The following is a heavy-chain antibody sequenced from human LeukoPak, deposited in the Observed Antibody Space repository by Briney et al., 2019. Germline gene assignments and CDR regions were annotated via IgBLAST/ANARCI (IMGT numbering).Heavy chain of an antibody. J-gene: IGHJ4*02. CDR1: GFTVSNNY. V-gene: IGHV3-53*04. CDR2: IYSSGST. Sequence: PGGSLRLSCAASGFTVSNNYMNWVRQAPGKGLEWVSVIYSSGSTYYADSVKGRFTISRHNSKNTLYLQMNSLRPEDTAVYYCVYVDTLMATGDYWGQGTLVTVSS. D-gene: IGHD5-18*01. CDR3: VYVDTLMATGDY.